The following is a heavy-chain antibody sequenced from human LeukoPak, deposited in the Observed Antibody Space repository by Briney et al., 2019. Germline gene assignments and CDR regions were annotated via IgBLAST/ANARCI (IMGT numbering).Heavy chain of an antibody. Sequence: SETLSLTCAVYGGSFSGYYWSWIRQPPGKGLEWIGEINHSGSTNYSPSLKSRVTISVDTSKNQFSLKLSSVTAADTAVYYCARGSYRKALITIFGVGTFDYWGQGTLVTVSS. D-gene: IGHD3-3*01. CDR3: ARGSYRKALITIFGVGTFDY. CDR2: INHSGST. CDR1: GGSFSGYY. V-gene: IGHV4-34*01. J-gene: IGHJ4*02.